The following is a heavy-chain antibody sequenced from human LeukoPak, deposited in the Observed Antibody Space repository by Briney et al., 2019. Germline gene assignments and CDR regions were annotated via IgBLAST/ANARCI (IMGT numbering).Heavy chain of an antibody. CDR2: ITSGEAT. V-gene: IGHV3-15*01. Sequence: ESLTLSCAASGVSFSDSWMSWVRQAPGKGLEWIGRITSGEATDYAAPLKGRFTISRDASKATLYLKMNCLETEDTAIYYCTTNRYSYGSTHYSYFDYWGQGALVTVSS. CDR1: GVSFSDSW. CDR3: TTNRYSYGSTHYSYFDY. J-gene: IGHJ4*02. D-gene: IGHD3-10*01.